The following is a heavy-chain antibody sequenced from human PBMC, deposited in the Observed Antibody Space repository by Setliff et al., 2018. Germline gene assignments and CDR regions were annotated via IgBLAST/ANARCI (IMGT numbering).Heavy chain of an antibody. CDR3: AKGRGTVYYYMDV. D-gene: IGHD3-10*01. J-gene: IGHJ6*03. Sequence: GESLKISCAASGFTFSRYSMNWVRQAPGKGLEWVSSISYSGSHIYYADSVKGRFTISRDNSENTLYFQMNSLRAEDTAVYYCAKGRGTVYYYMDVWGKGTTVTVSS. CDR2: ISYSGSHI. CDR1: GFTFSRYS. V-gene: IGHV3-21*04.